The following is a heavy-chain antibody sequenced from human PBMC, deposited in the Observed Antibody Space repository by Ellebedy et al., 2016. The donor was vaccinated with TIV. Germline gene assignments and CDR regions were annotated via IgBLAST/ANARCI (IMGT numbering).Heavy chain of an antibody. D-gene: IGHD2-2*01. CDR3: SVVPCDIEIDY. Sequence: ASVKVSXXASGGAFNNFALAWVRQAPGQGLEWMGWINPDSGGTNYAQKFQGRVTMTRDTSITTAYMELSRLRSDDTAVYYCSVVPCDIEIDYWGQGTLVTVSS. V-gene: IGHV1-2*02. J-gene: IGHJ4*02. CDR2: INPDSGGT. CDR1: GGAFNNFA.